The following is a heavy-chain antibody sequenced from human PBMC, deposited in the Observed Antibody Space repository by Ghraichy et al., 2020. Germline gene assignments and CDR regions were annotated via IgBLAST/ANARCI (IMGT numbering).Heavy chain of an antibody. J-gene: IGHJ6*02. CDR1: GFTFTSSA. V-gene: IGHV1-58*02. Sequence: SVKVSCKASGFTFTSSAMQWVRQARGQRLEWIGWIVVGSGNTNYAQKFQERVTITRDMSTSTAYMELSSLRSEDTAVYYCAAWDYDSSGYFTVGDYYYGMDVWGQGTTVTVSS. CDR3: AAWDYDSSGYFTVGDYYYGMDV. D-gene: IGHD3-22*01. CDR2: IVVGSGNT.